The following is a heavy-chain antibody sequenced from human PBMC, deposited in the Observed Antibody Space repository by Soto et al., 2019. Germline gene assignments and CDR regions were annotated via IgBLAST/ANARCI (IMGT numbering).Heavy chain of an antibody. Sequence: DVQLLESGGGLVQPEGSLRLSCAASGFTFCSYAMGWVRQRPGKGLEWVAVVSIGGSTHYADSVRGRFTISRDNSKNTLSLQMNSLTAEDTAVYFCAKRRGAGGHFDYWGQGALVTVSS. V-gene: IGHV3-23*01. CDR1: GFTFCSYA. CDR2: VSIGGST. CDR3: AKRRGAGGHFDY. D-gene: IGHD2-15*01. J-gene: IGHJ4*02.